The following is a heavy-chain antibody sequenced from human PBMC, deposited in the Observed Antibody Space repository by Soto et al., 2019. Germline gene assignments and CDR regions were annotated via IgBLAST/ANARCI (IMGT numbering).Heavy chain of an antibody. V-gene: IGHV3-30-3*01. Sequence: QVQLVESGGGVVQPGRSLRLSCAASGFTFSSYAMHWVRQAPGKGLEWVAVISSDGTTTYYADSVKGRFTISRDNSKNAGFLEVSSLRAEDTALYYCGREHEHGSYCGMDVWGQGTTVTVSS. CDR1: GFTFSSYA. D-gene: IGHD2-15*01. CDR2: ISSDGTTT. J-gene: IGHJ6*02. CDR3: GREHEHGSYCGMDV.